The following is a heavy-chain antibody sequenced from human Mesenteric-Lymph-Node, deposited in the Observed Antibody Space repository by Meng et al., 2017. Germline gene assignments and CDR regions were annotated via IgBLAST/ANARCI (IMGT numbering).Heavy chain of an antibody. J-gene: IGHJ4*02. V-gene: IGHV4-34*01. Sequence: HVQLQQWGAGLLKPSEPLSLTCAVYGGSFSGYYWSWIRQPPGKGLEWIGEINHSGSTNYNPSLKSRVTISVDTSKNQFSLKLSSVTAADTAVYYCARGRGYGDYGSLYWGQGTLVTVSS. CDR2: INHSGST. D-gene: IGHD4-17*01. CDR3: ARGRGYGDYGSLY. CDR1: GGSFSGYY.